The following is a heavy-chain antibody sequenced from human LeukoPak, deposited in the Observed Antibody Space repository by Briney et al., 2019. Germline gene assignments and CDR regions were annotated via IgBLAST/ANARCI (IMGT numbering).Heavy chain of an antibody. CDR2: IYTSGST. CDR3: ARVPADIVATYYMDV. J-gene: IGHJ6*03. CDR1: GGSISSGSYY. D-gene: IGHD5-12*01. Sequence: NASETLSLTCTVSGGSISSGSYYWSWIRQPAGKRLVWIERIYTSGSTNYTPSLKSRVTISVDTSKNQFSLTLSSVTAADTAVYYCARVPADIVATYYMDVWGKGTTVTVSS. V-gene: IGHV4-61*02.